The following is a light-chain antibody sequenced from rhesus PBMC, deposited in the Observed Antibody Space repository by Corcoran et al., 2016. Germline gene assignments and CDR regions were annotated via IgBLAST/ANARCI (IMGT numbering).Light chain of an antibody. J-gene: IGKJ1*01. CDR2: WDS. Sequence: DIVMTQSPDSLAVSLGERVTINCTSSQSILYSSNNKTHLAWYQQKPGQAPKWLIYWDSTRESGVPNRFNGSGSWTDFTLTIRGLQAEDAAVYDCQQCYRPPRTFGQGTKVEIK. V-gene: IGKV4-1*01. CDR3: QQCYRPPRT. CDR1: QSILYSSNNKTH.